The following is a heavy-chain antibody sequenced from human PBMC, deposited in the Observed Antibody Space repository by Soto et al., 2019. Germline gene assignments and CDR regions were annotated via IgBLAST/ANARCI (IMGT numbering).Heavy chain of an antibody. D-gene: IGHD6-13*01. J-gene: IGHJ4*02. Sequence: SETLSLTCTVSGGSISSSSYYWGWIRQPPGKGLEWIGSIYYSGSTYYNPSLKSRVTISVDTSKNQFSLKLSSVTAADTAVYYCARSGYSEAGVWGQGTLVTVSS. CDR2: IYYSGST. V-gene: IGHV4-39*01. CDR1: GGSISSSSYY. CDR3: ARSGYSEAGV.